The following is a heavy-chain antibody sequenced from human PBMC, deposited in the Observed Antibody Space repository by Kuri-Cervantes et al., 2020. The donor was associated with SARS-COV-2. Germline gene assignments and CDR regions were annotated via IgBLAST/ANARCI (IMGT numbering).Heavy chain of an antibody. J-gene: IGHJ6*02. CDR3: ARDERFLEWFQYYYYYGMDV. CDR2: INAGNGNT. CDR1: GYTFTSYA. Sequence: ASVKVSCKASGYTFTSYAMHWVRQAPGQRLEWMGWINAGNGNTKYSQKFQGRVTITRDTSASTAYMELRSLRSDDTAVYYCARDERFLEWFQYYYYYGMDVWGQGTTVTVSS. D-gene: IGHD3-3*01. V-gene: IGHV1-3*01.